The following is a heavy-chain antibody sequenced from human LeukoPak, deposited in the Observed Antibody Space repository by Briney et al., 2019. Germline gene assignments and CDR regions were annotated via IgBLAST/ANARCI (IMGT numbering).Heavy chain of an antibody. J-gene: IGHJ4*02. D-gene: IGHD3-10*01. CDR1: GFTFNNYV. V-gene: IGHV3-23*01. CDR3: ARFGGFDY. CDR2: ISGSGASK. Sequence: GGSLRLSCAASGFTFNNYVMSWVRQAPGKGLEWVSGISGSGASKVYADSVRGRFTISRDNSMNTLYLQMNSLGAADTAVYYCARFGGFDYWGQGTLVTVSS.